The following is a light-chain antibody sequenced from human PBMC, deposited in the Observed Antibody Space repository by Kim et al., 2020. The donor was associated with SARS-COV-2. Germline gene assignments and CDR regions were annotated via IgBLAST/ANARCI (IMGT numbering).Light chain of an antibody. CDR2: KDS. J-gene: IGLJ1*01. CDR3: QSADSRGYV. CDR1: ALPKQY. V-gene: IGLV3-25*03. Sequence: SYELTQPPSVSVSPGQTARITCSGDALPKQYAYWYQQKPGQAPVLVIYKDSERPSGIPERFSGSSSGTTVTLTISGVQAEDEADYYCQSADSRGYV.